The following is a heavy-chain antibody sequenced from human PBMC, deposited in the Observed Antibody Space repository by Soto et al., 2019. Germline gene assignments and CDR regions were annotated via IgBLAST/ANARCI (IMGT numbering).Heavy chain of an antibody. V-gene: IGHV3-23*01. CDR1: GFTFSSFA. Sequence: EGQVSESGGGLVQPGESLRLSCTASGFTFSSFAMSWVRQAPGRGLEWVSSITGGGISTYFADSVKGRFSISRDNFKKIPHPHKGRLKSEGTAKYFCSKGSSGMAEGNFFGPWGPGTLVTVSP. J-gene: IGHJ5*02. CDR3: SKGSSGMAEGNFFGP. D-gene: IGHD1-7*01. CDR2: ITGGGIST.